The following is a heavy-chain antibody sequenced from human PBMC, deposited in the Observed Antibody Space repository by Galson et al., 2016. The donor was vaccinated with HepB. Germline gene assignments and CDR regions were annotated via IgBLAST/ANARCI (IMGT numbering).Heavy chain of an antibody. CDR3: ARQDRAGLVNC. CDR1: GGSISSSSYF. D-gene: IGHD6-19*01. V-gene: IGHV4-39*01. J-gene: IGHJ3*01. Sequence: SETLSLTCTVSGGSISSSSYFWAWIRQPPGKGLDWIGSIYYSGTTHYNPSLQSRASISVDTSKNQFSLRLTSVSAADTAMYSCARQDRAGLVNCWGQGTMVTVAS. CDR2: IYYSGTT.